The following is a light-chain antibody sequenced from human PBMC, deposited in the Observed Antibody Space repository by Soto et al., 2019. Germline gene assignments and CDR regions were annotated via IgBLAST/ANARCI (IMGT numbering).Light chain of an antibody. CDR1: SSNIGAGHD. Sequence: QSVLTQPPSVSGAPGQRVTISCTGSSSNIGAGHDVHWYQHLPGTAPKLLIYGNSNRPSGVPDRFSGSKSGTSASLAITGLQAEDEAGYYCQSYDSSLSGSEVFGTGTKVTVL. J-gene: IGLJ1*01. CDR3: QSYDSSLSGSEV. CDR2: GNS. V-gene: IGLV1-40*01.